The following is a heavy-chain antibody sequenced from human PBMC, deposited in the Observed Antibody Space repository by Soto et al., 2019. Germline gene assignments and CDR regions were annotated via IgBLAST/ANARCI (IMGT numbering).Heavy chain of an antibody. V-gene: IGHV4-59*01. Sequence: QVQLQESGPGLVKPSETLSLTCTVSGGSISSYYWSWIRQPPGKGLEWIGYIYYSGSTNYNPSLKSRVTISVDTSKNQFSLKLSSVTAADTAVYYCARDNYYDSSGPFDYWGQGTLVTVSS. CDR1: GGSISSYY. D-gene: IGHD3-22*01. CDR3: ARDNYYDSSGPFDY. CDR2: IYYSGST. J-gene: IGHJ4*02.